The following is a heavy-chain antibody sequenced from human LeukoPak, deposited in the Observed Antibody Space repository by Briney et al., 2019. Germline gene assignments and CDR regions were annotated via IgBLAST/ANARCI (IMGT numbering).Heavy chain of an antibody. CDR2: ISRDGRST. CDR1: GFTFSNFA. J-gene: IGHJ4*02. V-gene: IGHV3-64*02. Sequence: PGRSLRLSCAASGFTFSNFAMHWVRQAPGKGLEYVSGISRDGRSTFYADSVKGRFTISRDNSKNTLYLQMGSLRAEDMAVYYCAIQIRGVIYWGQGTLVTVSS. D-gene: IGHD3-10*01. CDR3: AIQIRGVIY.